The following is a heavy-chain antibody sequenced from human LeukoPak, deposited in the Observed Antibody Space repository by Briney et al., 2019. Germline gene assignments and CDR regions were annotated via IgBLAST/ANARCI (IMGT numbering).Heavy chain of an antibody. CDR3: ATDRSIGEAGDSC. CDR2: IYSGGST. Sequence: GGSLRLSCAASGFTVSSNYMSWVRQAPGKGLEWVSVIYSGGSTYYADSVKGRFTISRDNSKNTLYLQMNSLRAEDTAVYYCATDRSIGEAGDSCWGQGTPVTVSS. D-gene: IGHD6-13*01. V-gene: IGHV3-66*01. J-gene: IGHJ4*02. CDR1: GFTVSSNY.